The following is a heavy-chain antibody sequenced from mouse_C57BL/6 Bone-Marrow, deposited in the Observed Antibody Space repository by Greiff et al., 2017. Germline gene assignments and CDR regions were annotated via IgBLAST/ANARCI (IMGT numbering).Heavy chain of an antibody. CDR2: IDPEDGDT. Sequence: VQLQQSGAELVRPGASVKLSCTASGFNIKDDYMHWVKQRPEQGLEWIGWIDPEDGDTEYASKFQGKATITADTSSNTAYLQLSSLTSEDTAVYYCTTLLITTLDYWGQGTSVTVSS. D-gene: IGHD1-1*01. CDR3: TTLLITTLDY. V-gene: IGHV14-4*01. J-gene: IGHJ4*01. CDR1: GFNIKDDY.